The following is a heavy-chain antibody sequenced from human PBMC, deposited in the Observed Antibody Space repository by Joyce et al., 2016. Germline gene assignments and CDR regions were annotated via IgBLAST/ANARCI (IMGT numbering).Heavy chain of an antibody. Sequence: QVQLQESGPGLVKPSETLSLTCTVSGASITSYSWRWIRQPPGKGLEWIGCLYNSRSTNYNPSLKSRVTISVDTSKSQFSLRLSSVTAADTAVYYCARNNYDLIDFWGQGTLVTVSS. CDR3: ARNNYDLIDF. CDR2: LYNSRST. D-gene: IGHD4-11*01. V-gene: IGHV4-59*01. J-gene: IGHJ4*02. CDR1: GASITSYS.